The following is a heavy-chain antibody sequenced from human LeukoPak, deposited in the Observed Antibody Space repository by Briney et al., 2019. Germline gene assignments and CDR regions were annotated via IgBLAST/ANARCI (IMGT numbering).Heavy chain of an antibody. CDR1: GFTFSSYA. D-gene: IGHD3-22*01. CDR3: AKEWYSSGYHGFDY. CDR2: ITGSSSHT. Sequence: GGSLRLSCAASGFTFSSYAMSWVRQAPGKGLEWVSAITGSSSHTYYADSMKGRFTISRDNSKNTLYLQINNLRDEDTAVYYCAKEWYSSGYHGFDYWGQGTLVTVS. V-gene: IGHV3-23*01. J-gene: IGHJ4*02.